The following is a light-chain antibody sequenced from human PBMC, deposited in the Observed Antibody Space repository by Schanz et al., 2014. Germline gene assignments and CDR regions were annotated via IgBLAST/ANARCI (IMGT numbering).Light chain of an antibody. CDR1: SSDVGRYNF. CDR2: DVS. Sequence: SALTQPASVSGSPGQSITISCTGTSSDVGRYNFVSWYQQHPGKAPKLMIYDVSNRPSGVSNRFSGSKAGNTASLTVSGLQADDEADYYCTSYAGSNQVVFGGGTKLTVL. J-gene: IGLJ2*01. V-gene: IGLV2-14*03. CDR3: TSYAGSNQVV.